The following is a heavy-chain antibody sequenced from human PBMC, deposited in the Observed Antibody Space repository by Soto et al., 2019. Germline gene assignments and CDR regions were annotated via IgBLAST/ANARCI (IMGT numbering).Heavy chain of an antibody. CDR3: AGASGDILTGMVQDV. Sequence: ASVKVSCKASGGTLSSYAISWVRQAPGQGLEWMGGIIPIFGTANYAQKFQGRVTITADESTSTAYMELSSLGSEDTAVYYCAGASGDILTGMVQDVWGQGTTVTVSS. J-gene: IGHJ6*02. CDR1: GGTLSSYA. CDR2: IIPIFGTA. D-gene: IGHD3-9*01. V-gene: IGHV1-69*13.